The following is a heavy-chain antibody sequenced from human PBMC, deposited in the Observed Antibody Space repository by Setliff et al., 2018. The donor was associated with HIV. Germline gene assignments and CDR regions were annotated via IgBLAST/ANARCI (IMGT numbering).Heavy chain of an antibody. CDR3: ARDLGYCSGYDWSVNY. J-gene: IGHJ4*02. D-gene: IGHD2-15*01. CDR1: GFTFSSYA. V-gene: IGHV3-30-3*01. Sequence: PGGSLRLSCAASGFTFSSYAMHWVRQAPGKGLEWVAVISYDGSNKYYADSVKGRFTISRDNSKNTLYLQMNSPRAEDTAVYYCARDLGYCSGYDWSVNYWGQGTLVTVSS. CDR2: ISYDGSNK.